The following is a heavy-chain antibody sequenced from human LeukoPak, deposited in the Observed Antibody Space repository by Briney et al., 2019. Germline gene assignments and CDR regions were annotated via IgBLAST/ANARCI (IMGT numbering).Heavy chain of an antibody. CDR3: AREVYRGLYYGSGMGYYFDY. CDR2: IIPIFGTA. V-gene: IGHV1-69*05. D-gene: IGHD3-10*01. CDR1: GGTFSSYA. J-gene: IGHJ4*02. Sequence: ASVKVSCKASGGTFSSYAISWVRQAPGQGLEWMGGIIPIFGTANYAQKLQGRVTITTDESTSTAYMELSSLRSEDTAVYYCAREVYRGLYYGSGMGYYFDYWGQGTLVTVSS.